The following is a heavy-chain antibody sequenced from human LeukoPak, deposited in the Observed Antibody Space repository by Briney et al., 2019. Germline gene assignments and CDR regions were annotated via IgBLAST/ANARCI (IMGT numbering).Heavy chain of an antibody. J-gene: IGHJ4*02. CDR3: ARVSRSAAAGMTFDY. CDR1: GGSLSGYN. Sequence: PSETLSLTCTVSGGSLSGYNWSWIREPPGKGLEWSGYIYYSGSTNYNPSLKSRVTISVDTSKNQFSLKLSSVTAADTAVYYCARVSRSAAAGMTFDYWGQGTLVTVSS. CDR2: IYYSGST. D-gene: IGHD6-13*01. V-gene: IGHV4-59*08.